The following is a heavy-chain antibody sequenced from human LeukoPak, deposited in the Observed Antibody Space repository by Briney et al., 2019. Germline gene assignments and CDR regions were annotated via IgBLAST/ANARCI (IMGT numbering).Heavy chain of an antibody. J-gene: IGHJ3*02. CDR3: AKGLMVRGVKSAFDI. Sequence: PGGSLRLSCAASGFTFSSYGMHWVRQAPGKGLEWVAVISYDGSNKYYADSVKGRFTISRDNSKNTPYLQMNSLRAEDTAVYYCAKGLMVRGVKSAFDIWGQGTMVTVSS. D-gene: IGHD3-10*01. V-gene: IGHV3-30*18. CDR1: GFTFSSYG. CDR2: ISYDGSNK.